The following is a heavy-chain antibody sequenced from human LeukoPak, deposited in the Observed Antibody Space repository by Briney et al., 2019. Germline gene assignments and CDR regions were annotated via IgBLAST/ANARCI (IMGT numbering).Heavy chain of an antibody. V-gene: IGHV1-2*02. CDR2: INPNSGGT. CDR1: GYTFTGYY. Sequence: ASLKVSCKASGYTFTGYYMHWVRQAPGQGLEWMGWINPNSGGTNYAQKFQGRVTMTRDTSISTAYMELSRLRSDDTAVYYCARDGYDSSGHRYYFDYWGQGTLVTVSS. J-gene: IGHJ4*02. CDR3: ARDGYDSSGHRYYFDY. D-gene: IGHD3-22*01.